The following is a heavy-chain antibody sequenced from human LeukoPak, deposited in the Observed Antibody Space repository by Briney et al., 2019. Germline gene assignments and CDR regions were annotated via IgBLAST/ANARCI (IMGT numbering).Heavy chain of an antibody. J-gene: IGHJ4*02. V-gene: IGHV3-7*01. CDR2: IKKDGSEK. D-gene: IGHD3-10*01. CDR3: ARGFSGITMVRGVVGY. CDR1: GFTFNKYW. Sequence: GGSLRLSCAASGFTFNKYWMSWVRQAPGKGLEWVANIKKDGSEKYYVDSVKGRFTISRDNAKNSLYLQMNSLRAEDTAVYYCARGFSGITMVRGVVGYWGQGTLVTVSS.